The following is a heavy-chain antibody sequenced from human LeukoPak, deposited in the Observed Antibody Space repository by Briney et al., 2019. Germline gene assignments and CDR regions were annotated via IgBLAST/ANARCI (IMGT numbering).Heavy chain of an antibody. CDR3: ARAVLNWFDP. CDR2: IYYGGST. CDR1: GGSISSGDYY. J-gene: IGHJ5*02. D-gene: IGHD2-8*01. V-gene: IGHV4-30-4*02. Sequence: PSETLSLTCTVSGGSISSGDYYWSWIRQPPGKGLEWIGYIYYGGSTYYNPSLKSRVTMSVDTSKNQFSLRLSSVTPADTAVYYCARAVLNWFDPWGQGTLVTVSS.